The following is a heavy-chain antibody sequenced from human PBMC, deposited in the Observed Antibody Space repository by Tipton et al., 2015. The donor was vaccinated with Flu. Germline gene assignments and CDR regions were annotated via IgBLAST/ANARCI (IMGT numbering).Heavy chain of an antibody. Sequence: TLSLTCSVSGDSIRSSNYYWGWIRQPPGKGLEWIGNIFHGGNTYRNPSLKSRVTISVDTSKNHFSLKLSSVTAADTAVYYCARRDYSNYVSEPKNWFDSWGQGALVIVSS. D-gene: IGHD4-11*01. CDR2: IFHGGNT. J-gene: IGHJ5*01. CDR3: ARRDYSNYVSEPKNWFDS. CDR1: GDSIRSSNYY. V-gene: IGHV4-39*07.